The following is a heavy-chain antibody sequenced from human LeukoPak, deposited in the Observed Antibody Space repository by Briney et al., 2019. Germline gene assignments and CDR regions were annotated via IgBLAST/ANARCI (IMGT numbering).Heavy chain of an antibody. Sequence: ASVKVSCKASGYTFTSYYMHWVRQAPGQGLEWMGIINPSGGSTSYAQKFQGRVTMTRDMSTSTVYMELSSLRSEDTAVYYCARDSTAAGTGDYYYMDVWGKGTTVTVSS. V-gene: IGHV1-46*01. CDR1: GYTFTSYY. J-gene: IGHJ6*03. D-gene: IGHD6-13*01. CDR3: ARDSTAAGTGDYYYMDV. CDR2: INPSGGST.